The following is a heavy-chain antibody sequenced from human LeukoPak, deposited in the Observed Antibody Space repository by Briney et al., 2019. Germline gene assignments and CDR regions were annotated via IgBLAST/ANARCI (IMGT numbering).Heavy chain of an antibody. V-gene: IGHV4-31*03. J-gene: IGHJ4*02. CDR2: IYYSGST. CDR3: ARVGRYFDWLLPADY. CDR1: GGSISSGGYY. Sequence: PSETLSLTCTVSGGSISSGGYYWSWIRQHPGKGLEWIGYIYYSGSTYYNPSLKSRVTISVDTSKNQFSLKLSSVTAADTAVYYCARVGRYFDWLLPADYWGQGTLVTVSS. D-gene: IGHD3-9*01.